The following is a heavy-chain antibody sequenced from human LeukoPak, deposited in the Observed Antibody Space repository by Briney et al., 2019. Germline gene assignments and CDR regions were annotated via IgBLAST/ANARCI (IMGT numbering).Heavy chain of an antibody. J-gene: IGHJ6*03. Sequence: SETLSLTCAVYGGSFSGYYWNWIRQPPGKGLEWIGEINNSGSTNYNPSLKSRVTISRDTSKNQFSLKLSSVTAADTAVYYCARLNYDFWSGYPVYYMDVWGRGTTVTVSS. CDR2: INNSGST. CDR3: ARLNYDFWSGYPVYYMDV. V-gene: IGHV4-34*01. CDR1: GGSFSGYY. D-gene: IGHD3-3*01.